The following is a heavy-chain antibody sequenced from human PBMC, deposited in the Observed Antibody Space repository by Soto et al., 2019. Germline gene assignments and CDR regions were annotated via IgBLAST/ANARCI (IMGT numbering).Heavy chain of an antibody. J-gene: IGHJ6*03. D-gene: IGHD2-2*01. CDR3: ARASGKIVVVPAAMGETYYMDV. Sequence: SMKVSCEASGRTFSSYTISWVRQAPGQGLEWMGRIIPILGIANYAHKFQGRVTITADKSTSTAYMELSSLRSEDTAVYYCARASGKIVVVPAAMGETYYMDVWGKGTTVTVCS. CDR2: IIPILGIA. V-gene: IGHV1-69*02. CDR1: GRTFSSYT.